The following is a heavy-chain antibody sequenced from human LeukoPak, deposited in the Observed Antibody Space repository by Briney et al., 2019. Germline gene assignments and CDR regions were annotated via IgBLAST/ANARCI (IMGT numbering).Heavy chain of an antibody. D-gene: IGHD3-10*01. V-gene: IGHV3-23*01. J-gene: IGHJ4*02. CDR3: AKDPLPYGSGSYDN. CDR1: GFTFSSYA. CDR2: ISGSGGST. Sequence: GGSLRLSCAASGFTFSSYAMSWVRQAPGKGLEWVSAISGSGGSTYYADSVKGRFTIPRDNSKNTLYLQMNSLRAEDTAVYYCAKDPLPYGSGSYDNWGQGTLVTVSS.